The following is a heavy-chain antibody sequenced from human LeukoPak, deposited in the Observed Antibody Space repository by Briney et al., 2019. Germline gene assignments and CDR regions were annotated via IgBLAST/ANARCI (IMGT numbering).Heavy chain of an antibody. J-gene: IGHJ4*02. CDR2: IYHSGST. CDR1: GGSISSSNW. D-gene: IGHD3-3*01. CDR3: TRHGQLRYYDFWSGSTPTNYFDY. Sequence: SETLSLTCAVSGGSISSSNWWSWVRQPPGKGLEWIGEIYHSGSTNYNPSLKSRVTISVDKSKNQFSLKLSSVTAADTAVYYCTRHGQLRYYDFWSGSTPTNYFDYWGQGTLVTVSS. V-gene: IGHV4-4*02.